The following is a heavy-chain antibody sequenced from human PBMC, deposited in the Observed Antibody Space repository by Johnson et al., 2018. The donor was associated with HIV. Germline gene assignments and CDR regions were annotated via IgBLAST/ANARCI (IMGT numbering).Heavy chain of an antibody. CDR1: GFTVSSNY. D-gene: IGHD6-13*01. V-gene: IGHV3-66*03. J-gene: IGHJ3*02. CDR2: IYSGGST. CDR3: ARDQSSLYAFDI. Sequence: VQLVESGGGLIQPGGSLRLSCAASGFTVSSNYMSWVRQAPGKGLEWVSVIYSGGSTYYADSVKGRFTISRDNSKNTLYVQMNSLRAEDTSVYYCARDQSSLYAFDIWGQGTMVTVSS.